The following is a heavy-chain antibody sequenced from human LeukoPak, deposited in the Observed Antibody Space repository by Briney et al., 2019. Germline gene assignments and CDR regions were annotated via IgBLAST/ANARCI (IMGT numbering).Heavy chain of an antibody. V-gene: IGHV4-59*01. CDR3: ARVPTGGSYFLPDAFDI. D-gene: IGHD1-26*01. Sequence: PSETLSLTCTVSGGSISSYYWSWIRQPPGKGLEWIGYIYYSGSTNYNPSLKSRVTISVDTSKNQFSLKLSSVTAADTAVYYCARVPTGGSYFLPDAFDIWGQGTMVTVSS. CDR1: GGSISSYY. J-gene: IGHJ3*02. CDR2: IYYSGST.